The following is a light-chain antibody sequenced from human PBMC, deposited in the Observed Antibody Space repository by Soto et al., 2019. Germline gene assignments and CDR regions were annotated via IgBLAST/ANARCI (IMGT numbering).Light chain of an antibody. CDR1: QSVDSAF. J-gene: IGKJ1*01. CDR3: QQYASSLT. CDR2: GAS. Sequence: EIVLTQSPGSLSLSLGERANLSCRASQSVDSAFFAWYKQKPGQPPRLLMYGASRRATGIPDRFSGSGSGTDFTLTISRLEPEDFAVYYCQQYASSLTFGQGNKVEI. V-gene: IGKV3-20*01.